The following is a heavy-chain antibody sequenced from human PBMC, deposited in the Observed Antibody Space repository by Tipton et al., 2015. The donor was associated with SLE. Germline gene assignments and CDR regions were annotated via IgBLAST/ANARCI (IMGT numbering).Heavy chain of an antibody. D-gene: IGHD3-16*01. V-gene: IGHV4-34*01. CDR1: GGSFRGFH. CDR2: INHSGST. CDR3: ASGSVGAWRWFDP. J-gene: IGHJ5*02. Sequence: LSLTCAVSGGSFRGFHWDWISQAPGKGLEWIGEINHSGSTNSNPSLKSRVTISVDTSKNQFSLKLSSVTAADTAVYYCASGSVGAWRWFDPWGQGTLVTVSS.